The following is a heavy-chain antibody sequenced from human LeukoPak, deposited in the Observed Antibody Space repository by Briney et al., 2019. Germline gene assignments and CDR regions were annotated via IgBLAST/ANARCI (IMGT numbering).Heavy chain of an antibody. D-gene: IGHD2-15*01. J-gene: IGHJ3*02. CDR3: ARDFNYCSGGSCYDVYDI. V-gene: IGHV3-74*01. Sequence: PGGSLRLSCAASTFTFSSDWMHWVRQAPGKGLVWVSRINPDGSDTNYADSVKGRFTISRDNAKNTQYLQMTSLRAEDTAVYYCARDFNYCSGGSCYDVYDIWGQGTMVTVSS. CDR1: TFTFSSDW. CDR2: INPDGSDT.